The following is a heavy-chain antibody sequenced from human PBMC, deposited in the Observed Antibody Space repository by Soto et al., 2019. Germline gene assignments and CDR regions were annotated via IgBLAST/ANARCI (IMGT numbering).Heavy chain of an antibody. CDR3: ARSEATGLDY. D-gene: IGHD1-26*01. V-gene: IGHV4-4*02. CDR2: AHHSGPT. Sequence: QVQLQESGPGLVKPSGTLSLTCTVSGGSMTSSNWWNWVRQSPGKGLEWIGEAHHSGPTNYNPSLKSRVTISVDKSKTHFSLKLSSVTAADTAVYYCARSEATGLDYWGQGTLVTVSS. CDR1: GGSMTSSNW. J-gene: IGHJ4*02.